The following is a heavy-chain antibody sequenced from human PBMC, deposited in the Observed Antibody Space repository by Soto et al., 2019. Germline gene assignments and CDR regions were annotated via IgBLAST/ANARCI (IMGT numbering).Heavy chain of an antibody. CDR1: GYTSKTHY. CDR3: ATVESCGGDCYYFQH. V-gene: IGHV1-46*02. Sequence: QVQLLQSGPEVKKSGASVKLSCTASGYTSKTHYLQWVREAPGQGLQWMGLINRSGRGALYAQKFQGRVALTTDTSTRTVFLEMNSLRSEYTAVYYCATVESCGGDCYYFQHWGQGTVLTVSS. D-gene: IGHD2-21*01. J-gene: IGHJ1*01. CDR2: INRSGRGA.